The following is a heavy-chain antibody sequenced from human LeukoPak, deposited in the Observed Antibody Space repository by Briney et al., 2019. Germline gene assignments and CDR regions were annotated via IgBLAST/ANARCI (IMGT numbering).Heavy chain of an antibody. CDR2: IYYSGST. Sequence: SETLSLTCTVSGGSISSYYWSWIRQPPGKGLEWIGYIYYSGSTNYNPSLKSRVTISVDTSKNQFSLKLSSVTAADTAVYYCARLPYSSSWYGYYHGMDVWGQGTTVTVSS. CDR3: ARLPYSSSWYGYYHGMDV. D-gene: IGHD6-13*01. V-gene: IGHV4-59*08. J-gene: IGHJ6*02. CDR1: GGSISSYY.